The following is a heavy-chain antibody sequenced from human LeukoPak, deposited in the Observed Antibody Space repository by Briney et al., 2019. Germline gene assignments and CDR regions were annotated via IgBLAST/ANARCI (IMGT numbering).Heavy chain of an antibody. V-gene: IGHV3-23*01. CDR2: ISGSGGST. D-gene: IGHD3-3*01. J-gene: IGHJ4*02. CDR1: GFIFSGYW. Sequence: GGSLRLSCSASGFIFSGYWMSWVRQAPGKGLEWVSAISGSGGSTYYADSVKGRFTISRDNSKNTLYLQMNSLRAEDTAVYYCAKENDFWSGYYYFDYWGQGTLVTVSS. CDR3: AKENDFWSGYYYFDY.